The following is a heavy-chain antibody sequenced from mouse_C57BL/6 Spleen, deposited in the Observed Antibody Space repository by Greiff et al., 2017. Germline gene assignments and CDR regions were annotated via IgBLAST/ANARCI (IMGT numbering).Heavy chain of an antibody. CDR1: GYSFTDYN. CDR2: LNPNYGTT. CDR3: ASPSANRWFAY. Sequence: VQLQQSGPELVKPGASVKISCKASGYSFTDYNMNWVKQSNGKSLEWIGVLNPNYGTTSYNQKFKGKATLTVDQSSSTAYLQLDSLTSEDSAVYYCASPSANRWFAYWGQGTLVTVSA. V-gene: IGHV1-39*01. J-gene: IGHJ3*01. D-gene: IGHD6-1*01.